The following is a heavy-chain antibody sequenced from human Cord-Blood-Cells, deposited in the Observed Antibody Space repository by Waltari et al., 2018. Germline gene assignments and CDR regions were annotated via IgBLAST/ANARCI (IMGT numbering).Heavy chain of an antibody. Sequence: EVQLVESGGGLVQPGGSLRLSCAASGFPFSSYEMNWVRQAPGKGLEWVSYISSSGSTIYYADSVKGRFTISRDNAKNSLYLQMNSLRAEDTAVYYCAREGRVGATFDYWGQGTLVTVSS. CDR3: AREGRVGATFDY. D-gene: IGHD1-26*01. V-gene: IGHV3-48*03. CDR1: GFPFSSYE. CDR2: ISSSGSTI. J-gene: IGHJ4*02.